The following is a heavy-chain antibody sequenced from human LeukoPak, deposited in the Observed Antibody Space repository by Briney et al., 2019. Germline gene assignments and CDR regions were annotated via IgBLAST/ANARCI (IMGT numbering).Heavy chain of an antibody. D-gene: IGHD3-10*01. CDR3: ARATYYYGSGSYLFDY. CDR1: GDSVSSNSAA. J-gene: IGHJ4*02. Sequence: SQTLSLTCAISGDSVSSNSAAWNWIRQSPSRGLEWLGRTYYRSKWYNDYAVSVKSRITINPDTSKNQFSLQLNSVTPEDTAVYYCARATYYYGSGSYLFDYWGQGTLDTVSS. V-gene: IGHV6-1*01. CDR2: TYYRSKWYN.